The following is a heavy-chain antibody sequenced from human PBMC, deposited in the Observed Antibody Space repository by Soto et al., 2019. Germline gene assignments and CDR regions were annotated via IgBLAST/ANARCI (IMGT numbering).Heavy chain of an antibody. V-gene: IGHV1-18*04. J-gene: IGHJ3*02. CDR3: ARDYDFWSGYLGDDAFDI. CDR2: ISAYNGNT. CDR1: GYTFTSYG. D-gene: IGHD3-3*01. Sequence: ASVKVSCKASGYTFTSYGISWVRQAPGQGLEWMGWISAYNGNTNYAQKLQGRVTTTTDTSPSTAYMELRSLRSDDTAVYYCARDYDFWSGYLGDDAFDIWGQGTMVTVSS.